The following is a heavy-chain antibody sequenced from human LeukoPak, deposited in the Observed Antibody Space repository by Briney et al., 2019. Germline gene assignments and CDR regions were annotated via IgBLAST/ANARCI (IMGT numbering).Heavy chain of an antibody. CDR2: ISSSSGHT. CDR3: ARPYYDSSGYYAAFDI. V-gene: IGHV3-11*03. D-gene: IGHD3-22*01. Sequence: PGGSLRLSCAASGFTFNDYYMNWIRQAPRKGLEWVSYISSSSGHTNYADSVKGRFTISRDNAKNSLYLQMNSLRAEDTAVYYCARPYYDSSGYYAAFDIWGQGTMVTVSS. J-gene: IGHJ3*02. CDR1: GFTFNDYY.